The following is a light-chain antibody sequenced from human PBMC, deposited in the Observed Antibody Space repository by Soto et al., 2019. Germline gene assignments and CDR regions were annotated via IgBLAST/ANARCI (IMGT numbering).Light chain of an antibody. Sequence: DVQVTQFPSSLSASVGDRVTITCRPSQDISDYLAWYQQKPGKAPRLLIYDASTLQSGVPSRFGGSGSGTDFTLTISSLQPEDFATYYCQQLNSAPFTFGGGTKVEIE. CDR3: QQLNSAPFT. J-gene: IGKJ4*01. V-gene: IGKV1-9*01. CDR2: DAS. CDR1: QDISDY.